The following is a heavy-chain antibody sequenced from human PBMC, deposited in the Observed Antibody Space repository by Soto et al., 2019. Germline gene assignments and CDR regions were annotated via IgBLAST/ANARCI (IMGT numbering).Heavy chain of an antibody. CDR1: GGSISSGDYY. D-gene: IGHD5-18*01. CDR3: ARALIQLWPHYYYGMDV. Sequence: PSETLSLTCTVSGGSISSGDYYWSGIRQPPGKGLEWIGYIYYSGTTYYNPSLKSRVTISVDTSKNQFSLKVSSVTAADTAVYYCARALIQLWPHYYYGMDVWGHGTTDTVSS. V-gene: IGHV4-30-4*01. J-gene: IGHJ6*02. CDR2: IYYSGTT.